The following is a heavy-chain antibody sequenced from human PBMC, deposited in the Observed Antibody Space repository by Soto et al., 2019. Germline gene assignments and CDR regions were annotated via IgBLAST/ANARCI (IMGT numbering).Heavy chain of an antibody. CDR3: AKWSRSDVY. CDR2: VSIGGSYT. Sequence: GSLRRSCAASGXTFSNFAMCWVRQAPGEGMEWVSAVSIGGSYTTYADSVRGRFTISRDNAKNTLDLQMNSLRAEDTAVYSCAKWSRSDVYWGRGTLFTVSP. J-gene: IGHJ4*02. V-gene: IGHV3-23*01. D-gene: IGHD2-21*01. CDR1: GXTFSNFA.